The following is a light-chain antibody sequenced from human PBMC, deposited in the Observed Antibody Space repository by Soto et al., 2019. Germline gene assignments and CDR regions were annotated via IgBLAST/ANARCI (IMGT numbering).Light chain of an antibody. Sequence: QSVLTQPPSASGTPGQRVTISCSGSSANIGSNFVCWYQQLPGTAPKLLIHRNNQRPSGVPDRFSGSKSGTSASLAISGLRSEDEADYYCAAWDDSLSVVVFGGGTQLTVL. CDR1: SANIGSNF. CDR3: AAWDDSLSVVV. CDR2: RNN. V-gene: IGLV1-47*01. J-gene: IGLJ3*02.